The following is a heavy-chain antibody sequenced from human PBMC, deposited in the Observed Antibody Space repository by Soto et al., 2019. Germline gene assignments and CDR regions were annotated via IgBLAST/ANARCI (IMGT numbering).Heavy chain of an antibody. CDR3: ARETYDYVWGSYRYTGYFDY. Sequence: EVQLVESGGGLIQPGGSLRLSCAASEFTVSSNYMSWVRQAPGKGLEWVSVIYSGGSTYYADSVKGRFTISRDNSKNTLYLQMNSLRAEDTAVYYCARETYDYVWGSYRYTGYFDYWGQGTLVTVSS. J-gene: IGHJ4*02. CDR2: IYSGGST. CDR1: EFTVSSNY. V-gene: IGHV3-53*01. D-gene: IGHD3-16*02.